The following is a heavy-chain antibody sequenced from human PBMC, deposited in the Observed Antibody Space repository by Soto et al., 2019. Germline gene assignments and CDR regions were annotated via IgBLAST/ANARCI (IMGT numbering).Heavy chain of an antibody. CDR1: GFTFSDFA. CDR2: ITTTGDTS. J-gene: IGHJ4*02. Sequence: GGSLRLSCAASGFTFSDFAMNWVRQTPGKRLEWVSIITTTGDTSYYADSVKGRFTISRDNSKNTLYLQMNNLRVDDTAIYFCAKVPEYRDGSSFYYFDSWGQGAPVTVSS. CDR3: AKVPEYRDGSSFYYFDS. D-gene: IGHD6-6*01. V-gene: IGHV3-23*01.